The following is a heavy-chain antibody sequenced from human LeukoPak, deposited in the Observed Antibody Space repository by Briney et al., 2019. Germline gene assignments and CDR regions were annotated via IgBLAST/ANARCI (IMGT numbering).Heavy chain of an antibody. Sequence: GGSLRLSCAASGFTFSSYAMSWVRQAPGKGLEWVSAISGSGGSTYYADSVKGRFTISRDNSKNTLYLHMNSLRAEDTAVYYCANFYCSGGSCYSWGQGTLVTVSS. CDR2: ISGSGGST. J-gene: IGHJ4*02. D-gene: IGHD2-15*01. V-gene: IGHV3-23*01. CDR1: GFTFSSYA. CDR3: ANFYCSGGSCYS.